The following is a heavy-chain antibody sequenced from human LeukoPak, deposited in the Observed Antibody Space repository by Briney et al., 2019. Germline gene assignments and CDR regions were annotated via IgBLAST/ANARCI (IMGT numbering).Heavy chain of an antibody. Sequence: ASVKVSCKASGYTFTDYATHWVRQAPGERLEWMGWINTGKGNTKHSQKFQGRVTITMDTSASTAYMELSSLRSEDTAVYYCARDHVVGLAPFDPWGQGTLVTVSS. CDR1: GYTFTDYA. J-gene: IGHJ5*02. V-gene: IGHV1-3*04. CDR3: ARDHVVGLAPFDP. D-gene: IGHD2-15*01. CDR2: INTGKGNT.